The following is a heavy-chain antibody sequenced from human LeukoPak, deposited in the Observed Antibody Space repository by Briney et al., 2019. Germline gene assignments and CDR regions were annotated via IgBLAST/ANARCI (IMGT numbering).Heavy chain of an antibody. CDR1: GFTFSSYG. Sequence: GTLRLSCAASGFTFSSYGMHWVRQAPGKGLEWVAVISYDGSNKYYADSVKGRFTISRDNSKNTLYLQMNSLRAEDTAVYYCAKDGREQWLFDYWGQGTLVTVSS. D-gene: IGHD6-19*01. J-gene: IGHJ4*02. CDR3: AKDGREQWLFDY. CDR2: ISYDGSNK. V-gene: IGHV3-30*18.